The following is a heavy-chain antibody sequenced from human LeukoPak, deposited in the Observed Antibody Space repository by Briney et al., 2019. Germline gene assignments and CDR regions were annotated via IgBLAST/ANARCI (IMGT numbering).Heavy chain of an antibody. CDR2: INHSGST. J-gene: IGHJ4*02. V-gene: IGHV4-34*01. CDR1: GGSFSGYY. D-gene: IGHD5-12*01. CDR3: ARGNIVAIDY. Sequence: PSETLSLTCAVSGGSFSGYYWTWIRQPPGKGLEWIGEINHSGSTNYNPSLKSRVTISVDTSKNQFSLKLSSVTAADTAVYYCARGNIVAIDYWGQGTLVTVSS.